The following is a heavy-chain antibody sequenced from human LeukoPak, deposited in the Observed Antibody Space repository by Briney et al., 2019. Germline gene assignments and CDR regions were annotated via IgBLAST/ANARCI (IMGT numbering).Heavy chain of an antibody. CDR1: GFTVSSNY. V-gene: IGHV3-53*01. CDR3: AGESSSSWSYYYYGMDV. CDR2: IYSGGST. J-gene: IGHJ6*02. Sequence: GGSLRLSCAASGFTVSSNYMSWVRQAPGKGLEWVSVIYSGGSTYYADSVKGRFTISRDNSKNTLYLQMNSLRAEDTAVYYCAGESSSSWSYYYYGMDVWGQGTTVTVSS. D-gene: IGHD6-13*01.